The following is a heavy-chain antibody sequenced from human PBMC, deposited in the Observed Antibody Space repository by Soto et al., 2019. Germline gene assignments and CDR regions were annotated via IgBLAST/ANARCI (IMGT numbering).Heavy chain of an antibody. CDR3: ARHVLGKGGWFDP. Sequence: PGESLKISCNGSGYSFTSYWISWVRQMPWKGLEWMGRIDPSDSYTNYSPSFQGHVTISADKSISTAYPQWSSLKASDTAMYYCARHVLGKGGWFDPWGQGTLVTVSS. V-gene: IGHV5-10-1*01. CDR2: IDPSDSYT. D-gene: IGHD3-10*02. CDR1: GYSFTSYW. J-gene: IGHJ5*02.